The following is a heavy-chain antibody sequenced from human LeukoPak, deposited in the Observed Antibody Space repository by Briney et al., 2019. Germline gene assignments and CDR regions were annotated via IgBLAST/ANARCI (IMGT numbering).Heavy chain of an antibody. D-gene: IGHD2-2*01. Sequence: GASVKVSCKASGYTFTSYAMHWVRQAPGQRLEWMGWINARNGNTKYSQKFQGRVTITRDTSASTAYMELSSLRSEDTAVYYCARDLIVVVPAAMLPYYYYGMDVWGQGTTVTVSS. J-gene: IGHJ6*02. CDR1: GYTFTSYA. V-gene: IGHV1-3*01. CDR2: INARNGNT. CDR3: ARDLIVVVPAAMLPYYYYGMDV.